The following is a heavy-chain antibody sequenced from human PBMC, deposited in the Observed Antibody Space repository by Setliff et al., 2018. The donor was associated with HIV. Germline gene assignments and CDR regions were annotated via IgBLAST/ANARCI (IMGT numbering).Heavy chain of an antibody. CDR2: ISSNTGNP. CDR3: ARANKYSDAFDI. Sequence: ASVKVSCKASGYSFTTYSLNWVRQVPGQGVEWMGWISSNTGNPTYAQDFTGRFVFSLDTSVNTAYLQITTLKAEDSAVYYCARANKYSDAFDIWGQGTMVTVSS. J-gene: IGHJ3*02. D-gene: IGHD2-21*01. V-gene: IGHV7-4-1*02. CDR1: GYSFTTYS.